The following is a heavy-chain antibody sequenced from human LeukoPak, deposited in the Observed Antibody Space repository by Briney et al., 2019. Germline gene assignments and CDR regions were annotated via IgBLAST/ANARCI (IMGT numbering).Heavy chain of an antibody. CDR3: PRGTTVLVHFDY. Sequence: PRGSLRLSCAASGFTFDNYEMNWVRQAPGKGLEWVSYISSVGSTIYYADSVKGRFTISRDNANNSLYLQINRLRAEHTAVYYCPRGTTVLVHFDYWGQGTLVTVSS. D-gene: IGHD4-11*01. V-gene: IGHV3-48*03. CDR1: GFTFDNYE. J-gene: IGHJ4*02. CDR2: ISSVGSTI.